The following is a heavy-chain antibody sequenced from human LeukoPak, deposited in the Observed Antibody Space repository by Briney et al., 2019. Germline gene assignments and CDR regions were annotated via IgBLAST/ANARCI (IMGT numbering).Heavy chain of an antibody. D-gene: IGHD4-11*01. J-gene: IGHJ4*02. CDR2: ISYDGSNT. Sequence: HSGGSLRLSCAASGFTFSSYGMHWVRQAPGKGLEWVALISYDGSNTYYADSVKGRFTISRDNSKNTLYLQMNSLRAEDTAVFYCAKVGLTVTTILDYFDYWGQGTLVTVSS. CDR1: GFTFSSYG. CDR3: AKVGLTVTTILDYFDY. V-gene: IGHV3-30*18.